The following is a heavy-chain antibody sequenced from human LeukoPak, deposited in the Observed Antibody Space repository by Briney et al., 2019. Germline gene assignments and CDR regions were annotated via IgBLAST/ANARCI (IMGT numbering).Heavy chain of an antibody. CDR1: GFTFSTYW. V-gene: IGHV3-74*01. CDR2: INPDGSGT. J-gene: IGHJ4*02. CDR3: ARDSGSGSYSGY. D-gene: IGHD3-10*01. Sequence: GGSLRLSCAASGFTFSTYWMHWVRQGPGKGLMWVSRINPDGSGTSHADSVKGRFTISRDNAKNTLYLQMNSLRAEDTAVYYCARDSGSGSYSGYWGLGTLVTVSS.